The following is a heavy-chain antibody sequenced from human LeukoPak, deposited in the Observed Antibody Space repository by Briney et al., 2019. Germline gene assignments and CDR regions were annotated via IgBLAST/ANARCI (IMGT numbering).Heavy chain of an antibody. Sequence: GESLKISCKASGYSFTNYWIGWVRQMPGRGLEWMAIIYPGDSDTRYSPSFHGQVTISADKSISTAYLQWSSLKASDTAMYYCARHFSGDFSNSVPEAFYLDYWGQGTLVTVSS. CDR2: IYPGDSDT. D-gene: IGHD4-11*01. V-gene: IGHV5-51*01. J-gene: IGHJ4*02. CDR3: ARHFSGDFSNSVPEAFYLDY. CDR1: GYSFTNYW.